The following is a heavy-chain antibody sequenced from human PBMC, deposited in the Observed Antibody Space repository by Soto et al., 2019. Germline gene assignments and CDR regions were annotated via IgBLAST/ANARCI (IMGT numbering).Heavy chain of an antibody. CDR2: IYYSGST. Sequence: PSETLSLTCTVSGGSVSSGSYYWSWIRQPPGKGLEWIGYIYYSGSTNYNPSLKSRVTISVDTSKNQFSLKLSSVTAADTAVYYCARLMVGYSYVPLSGFDYWGQGTLVTVSS. J-gene: IGHJ4*02. V-gene: IGHV4-61*01. CDR1: GGSVSSGSYY. CDR3: ARLMVGYSYVPLSGFDY. D-gene: IGHD5-18*01.